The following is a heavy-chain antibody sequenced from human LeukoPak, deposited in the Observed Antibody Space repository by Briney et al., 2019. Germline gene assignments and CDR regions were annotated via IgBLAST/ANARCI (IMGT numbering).Heavy chain of an antibody. V-gene: IGHV3-30-3*01. CDR1: GFTFSSYA. J-gene: IGHJ6*03. CDR3: AKDWYYYYMDV. CDR2: ISYDGSNK. Sequence: GGSLRLSCAASGFTFSSYAMHWVRQAPGKGLEWVAVISYDGSNKYYADSVKGRFTISRDNSKNTLYLQMNSLRAEDTAVYYCAKDWYYYYMDVWGKGTTVTVSS.